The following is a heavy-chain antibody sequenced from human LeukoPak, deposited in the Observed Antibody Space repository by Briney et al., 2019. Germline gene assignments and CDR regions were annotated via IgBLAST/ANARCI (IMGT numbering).Heavy chain of an antibody. CDR2: ISAYNGNT. CDR1: GYTFTSYG. V-gene: IGHV1-18*01. J-gene: IGHJ3*02. Sequence: GASVKVSCKASGYTFTSYGISWVRQAPGQGLEWMGWISAYNGNTNYAQKLQGRVTMTTDTSTSTAYMELRSLRSDDTAVYYCARYGEQLLLSDAFDIWGQGTMVTVSS. CDR3: ARYGEQLLLSDAFDI. D-gene: IGHD6-6*01.